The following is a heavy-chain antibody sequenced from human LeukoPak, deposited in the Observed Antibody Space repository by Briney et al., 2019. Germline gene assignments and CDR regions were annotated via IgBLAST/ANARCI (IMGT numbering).Heavy chain of an antibody. D-gene: IGHD6-19*01. CDR3: ARDVQAGPGY. Sequence: GGSLRLSCAASGFTFSSYSMNWVRQAPGKGLEWVSYISSSSSTIYYADSVKGRFTISRDNAKNTLYLQMNSLRAEDTAVYYCARDVQAGPGYWGQGSLVTVSS. J-gene: IGHJ4*02. V-gene: IGHV3-48*04. CDR2: ISSSSSTI. CDR1: GFTFSSYS.